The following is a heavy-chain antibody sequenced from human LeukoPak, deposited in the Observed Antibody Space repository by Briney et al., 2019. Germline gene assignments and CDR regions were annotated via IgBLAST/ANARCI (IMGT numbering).Heavy chain of an antibody. J-gene: IGHJ3*02. D-gene: IGHD6-19*01. CDR2: IDLYTGGA. CDR3: TRDGVLAGTKDSFDI. CDR1: GYTFTGYY. Sequence: GASVKVSCKASGYTFTGYYMHWVRQAPGQGLEWMGCIDLYTGGAHYAQKFQDWLSMTRDTSINTAYMELSSLRSDDAAVYYCTRDGVLAGTKDSFDIWGQGTMVTVSS. V-gene: IGHV1-2*04.